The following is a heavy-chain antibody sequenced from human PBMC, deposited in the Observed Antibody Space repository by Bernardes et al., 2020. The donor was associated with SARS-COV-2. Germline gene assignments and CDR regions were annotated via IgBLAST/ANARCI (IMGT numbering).Heavy chain of an antibody. D-gene: IGHD2-21*02. CDR1: GFDFSTYS. CDR3: VRRHLVEARAGLDY. CDR2: IGPHSRDI. V-gene: IGHV3-21*05. Sequence: GGSLRLSCAASGFDFSTYSMYWVRQSPGKGLEWVSHIGPHSRDISYADSVKGRFTTSRDDAKNSFYLQMNSLAAEDTALYYCVRRHLVEARAGLDYWGQGTLVTVSS. J-gene: IGHJ4*02.